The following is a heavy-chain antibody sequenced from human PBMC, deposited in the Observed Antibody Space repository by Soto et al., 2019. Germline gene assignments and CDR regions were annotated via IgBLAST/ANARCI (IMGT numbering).Heavy chain of an antibody. Sequence: PSQTLSLTCVISGDSVSSNSAAWNWIRLSPSRGLEWLARTYYRSRWYNDYAVSVRSRITVNADTSKNQFSLQLTSVTLEDTAIYYCAGTTSHHWLYMDVWGRGTTVTVSS. V-gene: IGHV6-1*01. CDR3: AGTTSHHWLYMDV. CDR1: GDSVSSNSAA. CDR2: TYYRSRWYN. D-gene: IGHD1-1*01. J-gene: IGHJ6*03.